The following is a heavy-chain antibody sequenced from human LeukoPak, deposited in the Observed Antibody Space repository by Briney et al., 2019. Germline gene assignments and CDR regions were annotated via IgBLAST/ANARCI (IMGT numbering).Heavy chain of an antibody. Sequence: SETLSLTCAVYGGSFSGYYWSWIRQPPGKGLEWIGEINHSGSTNYNPSLKSRVTISVDTSKNQFSLKLSSVTAADTAVYYCARAGGRLRYFDWLFTHWFDPWGQGTLVTVSS. J-gene: IGHJ5*02. D-gene: IGHD3-9*01. CDR3: ARAGGRLRYFDWLFTHWFDP. CDR2: INHSGST. V-gene: IGHV4-34*01. CDR1: GGSFSGYY.